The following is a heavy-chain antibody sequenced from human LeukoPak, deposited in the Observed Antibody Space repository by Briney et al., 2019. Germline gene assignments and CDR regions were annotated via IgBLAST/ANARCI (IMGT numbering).Heavy chain of an antibody. CDR3: ARAVLATKSEHWFDS. V-gene: IGHV4-59*01. Sequence: SSETLSLTCTVSGGSINSFYWSWIRQPPGKGLEWIGYIYYTGSTNYNSSLKSRVTISVDTSKNQFSLNLSSVTAADTAMYYCARAVLATKSEHWFDSWGQGTLVTVSS. D-gene: IGHD2-8*01. J-gene: IGHJ5*01. CDR2: IYYTGST. CDR1: GGSINSFY.